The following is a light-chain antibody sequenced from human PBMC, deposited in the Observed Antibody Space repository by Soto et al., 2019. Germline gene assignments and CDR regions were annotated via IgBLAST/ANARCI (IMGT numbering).Light chain of an antibody. CDR3: QSYDSSLSAWV. V-gene: IGLV1-40*01. CDR2: GNI. CDR1: SSNIGAGYD. J-gene: IGLJ3*02. Sequence: QSVLTQPPSVSGAPGQRVTMSCTGSSSNIGAGYDVHWFQQLPGTAPKLLIYGNINRLSGVPDRFSGSKSGTSASLAITGLQAEDEADYYCQSYDSSLSAWVFCGGTKLTVL.